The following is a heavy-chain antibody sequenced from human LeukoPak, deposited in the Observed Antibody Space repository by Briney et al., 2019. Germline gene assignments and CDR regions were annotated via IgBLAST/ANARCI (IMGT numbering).Heavy chain of an antibody. V-gene: IGHV4-34*01. CDR3: ARRGYLGSTTRYFDL. Sequence: SETLSLTFAVYGGSFSGYYWSWIRQPPGKGLEWIGSIYYSESTYYTPSIKSRVTMDVDTSKNQFFLKLSSVTAADTAVYYCARRGYLGSTTRYFDLWGRGTLVTVSS. CDR1: GGSFSGYY. CDR2: IYYSEST. D-gene: IGHD1-26*01. J-gene: IGHJ2*01.